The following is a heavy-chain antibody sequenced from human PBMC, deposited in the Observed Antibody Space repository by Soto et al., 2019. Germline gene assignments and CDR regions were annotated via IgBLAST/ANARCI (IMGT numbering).Heavy chain of an antibody. J-gene: IGHJ6*02. CDR3: ARVRRDYYGSGSCVYYYGMDV. CDR2: IYHSGST. V-gene: IGHV4-4*02. Sequence: PSETLSLTCAVSGGSISSSNWWSWVRQPPGKGLEWIGEIYHSGSTNYNPSLKSRVTISVDKSKNQFSLKLSSVTAADTAVYYCARVRRDYYGSGSCVYYYGMDVWGQGTTVTVS. CDR1: GGSISSSNW. D-gene: IGHD3-10*01.